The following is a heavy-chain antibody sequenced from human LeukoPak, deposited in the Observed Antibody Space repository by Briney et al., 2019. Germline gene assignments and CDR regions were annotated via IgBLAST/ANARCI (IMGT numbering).Heavy chain of an antibody. D-gene: IGHD5-18*01. CDR3: ARDRDSYGDYYFFYMDV. J-gene: IGHJ6*03. CDR2: INPHSGGT. Sequence: ASVKVSYKASGYTFNAYHIHWVRQAPGQGLEWMGWINPHSGGTNSTQKFQDRVTMTRDTSISTVYMELSRLRSDDTAVYYCARDRDSYGDYYFFYMDVWGKGTTVAVSS. CDR1: GYTFNAYH. V-gene: IGHV1-2*02.